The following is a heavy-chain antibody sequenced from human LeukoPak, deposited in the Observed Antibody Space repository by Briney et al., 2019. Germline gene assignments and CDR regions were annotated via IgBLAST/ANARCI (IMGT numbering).Heavy chain of an antibody. Sequence: GGSLRLSCAASGFTFSSYGMHWVRQAPGKGLEWVTFIRYDGSDKYYADSVKGRFTISRDNSKNTLYLQMNSLRAEDTAVYYCAKDYSDSSGYFRVPHVFDFWGQGTLVTVSS. CDR3: AKDYSDSSGYFRVPHVFDF. CDR1: GFTFSSYG. V-gene: IGHV3-30*02. D-gene: IGHD3-22*01. J-gene: IGHJ4*02. CDR2: IRYDGSDK.